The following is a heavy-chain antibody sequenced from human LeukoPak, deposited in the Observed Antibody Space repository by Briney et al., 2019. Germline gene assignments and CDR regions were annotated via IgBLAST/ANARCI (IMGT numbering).Heavy chain of an antibody. CDR1: GGSISGYY. D-gene: IGHD5-24*01. CDR3: ARDDGYTFGFKTSDY. Sequence: SETLSLTCTVSGGSISGYYWSWIRQPPGKGLEWIGYIYYSGGTNYNPSLKSRVTISVDTSKNQFSLKLSSVTAADTAVYYCARDDGYTFGFKTSDYWGQGTLVTVSS. V-gene: IGHV4-59*01. CDR2: IYYSGGT. J-gene: IGHJ4*02.